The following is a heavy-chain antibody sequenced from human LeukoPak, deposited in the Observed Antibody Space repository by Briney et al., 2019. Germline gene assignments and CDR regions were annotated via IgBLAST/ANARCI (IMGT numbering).Heavy chain of an antibody. V-gene: IGHV3-30*18. CDR1: GFTVSYYG. CDR2: ISNDGTYK. CDR3: AKDLYCSGGDCTDA. Sequence: PGGSLRLVCASSGFTVSYYGMHWVRQAPGKGLEWVAFISNDGTYKYFADSVRGRFTISRDNSKNTLYLLMNSLRAEDTPVYYCAKDLYCSGGDCTDAWGQGTLVTVSS. D-gene: IGHD2-15*01. J-gene: IGHJ5*02.